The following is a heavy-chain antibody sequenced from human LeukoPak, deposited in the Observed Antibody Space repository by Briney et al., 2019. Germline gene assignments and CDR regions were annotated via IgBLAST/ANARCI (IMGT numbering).Heavy chain of an antibody. Sequence: PGGSLRLSCAASGFTFSSYSMNWVRQAPGKGLEWVSSISSSSYIYYADSVKGRFTISRDNAKNSLYLQMNSLRAEDTAVYYCARVGEQLGDPYYYYGMDVWGQGTTVTVSS. CDR2: ISSSSYI. V-gene: IGHV3-21*01. CDR1: GFTFSSYS. J-gene: IGHJ6*02. CDR3: ARVGEQLGDPYYYYGMDV. D-gene: IGHD6-6*01.